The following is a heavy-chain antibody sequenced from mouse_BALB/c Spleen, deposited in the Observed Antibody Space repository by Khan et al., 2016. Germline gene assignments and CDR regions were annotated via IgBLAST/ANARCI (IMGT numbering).Heavy chain of an antibody. CDR1: GFSLTSYG. CDR3: ARNYYGSSYYAMDY. J-gene: IGHJ4*01. Sequence: QVQLKESGPGLVQPSQSLSITCTVSGFSLTSYGVHWVRQSPGKGLEWLGVIWSGGSTDYNAAFISRLSISKDNSKGQVFFKMNSLQANDTAIYYCARNYYGSSYYAMDYWGQGTSVTVSS. D-gene: IGHD1-1*01. V-gene: IGHV2-2*02. CDR2: IWSGGST.